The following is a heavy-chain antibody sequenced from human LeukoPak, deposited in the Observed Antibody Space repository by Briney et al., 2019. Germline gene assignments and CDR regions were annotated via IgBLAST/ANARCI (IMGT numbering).Heavy chain of an antibody. J-gene: IGHJ3*02. Sequence: GGSLRLSCAASGFTFSSYAMSWVRQAPGKGLEWVSAISGSGGSTYYADSVKGRFTISRDNSKNTLYLQMNSLRAEDTAVYYCARLRGWLRYFDWSPRDAFDIWGQGTMVTVSS. CDR1: GFTFSSYA. V-gene: IGHV3-23*01. CDR3: ARLRGWLRYFDWSPRDAFDI. CDR2: ISGSGGST. D-gene: IGHD3-9*01.